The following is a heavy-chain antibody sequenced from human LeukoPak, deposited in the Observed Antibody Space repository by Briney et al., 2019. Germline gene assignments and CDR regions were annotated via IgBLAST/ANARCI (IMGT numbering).Heavy chain of an antibody. D-gene: IGHD3-3*01. CDR2: IYYSGDT. Sequence: SETLSLTCSVSGGSINSDDYYWSWIRQPPGKGLEWIGYIYYSGDTYYNPSLKSRLTISIDTSKNQFSLRLSSVIAADTAVYYCARGPDYDFWWWFDPWGQGTLVTVSS. V-gene: IGHV4-30-4*01. CDR3: ARGPDYDFWWWFDP. CDR1: GGSINSDDYY. J-gene: IGHJ5*02.